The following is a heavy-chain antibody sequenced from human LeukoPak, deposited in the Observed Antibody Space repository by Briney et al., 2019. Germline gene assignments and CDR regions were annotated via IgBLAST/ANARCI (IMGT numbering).Heavy chain of an antibody. Sequence: ASVKVSCKASGYTFTSYAMNWVRQAPGQGLEWMGWINTNTGNPTYAQGFTGRFVFSLDTSVSTAYLQISSLKAEDTAVYYCGRAPRARDIAVAGTLDIWGQGTMVTVSS. CDR1: GYTFTSYA. CDR3: GRAPRARDIAVAGTLDI. J-gene: IGHJ3*02. V-gene: IGHV7-4-1*02. CDR2: INTNTGNP. D-gene: IGHD6-19*01.